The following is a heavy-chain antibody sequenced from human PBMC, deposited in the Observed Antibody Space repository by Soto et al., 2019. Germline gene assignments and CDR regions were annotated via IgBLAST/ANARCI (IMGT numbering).Heavy chain of an antibody. Sequence: EVKLVESGGGLAQPGVSLRLSFAASGFTFSNYWMYWVRQAPGQGLVWVSRINSDGSVSRYADSVKGRLTISRDNVKNPLYLQMNSLRVEDTAVYYCARGDCVGGSCYSLAGSFYYYMDVWGKGTTVTVFS. CDR3: ARGDCVGGSCYSLAGSFYYYMDV. D-gene: IGHD2-15*01. V-gene: IGHV3-74*01. CDR2: INSDGSVS. J-gene: IGHJ6*03. CDR1: GFTFSNYW.